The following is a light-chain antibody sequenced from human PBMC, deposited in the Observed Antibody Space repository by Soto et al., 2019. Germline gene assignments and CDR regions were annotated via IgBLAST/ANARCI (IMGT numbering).Light chain of an antibody. CDR3: HQRSSWPLT. J-gene: IGKJ3*01. V-gene: IGKV3-11*01. Sequence: EVVLTQSPATLSLSPGERATLSCRASQSFGSSLAWYQQKRGQAPRLLIHGASTRAAGIPARFSGSGSGTDFSLTISSLEPEDFAVYYCHQRSSWPLTFGPGTKVEIK. CDR2: GAS. CDR1: QSFGSS.